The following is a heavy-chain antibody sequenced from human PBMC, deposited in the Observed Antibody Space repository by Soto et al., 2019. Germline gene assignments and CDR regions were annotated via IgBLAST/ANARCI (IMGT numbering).Heavy chain of an antibody. J-gene: IGHJ4*02. CDR2: ISYDGSNK. V-gene: IGHV3-30*18. CDR3: AKDMPDIVVVVVPTYYFDY. D-gene: IGHD2-15*01. Sequence: PGGSLRLSCAASGFTFSSYGMHWVRQAPGKGLEWVAVISYDGSNKYYADSVKGRFTISRDNSKNTLYLQMNSLRAEDTAVYYCAKDMPDIVVVVVPTYYFDYWGQRTLVTVSS. CDR1: GFTFSSYG.